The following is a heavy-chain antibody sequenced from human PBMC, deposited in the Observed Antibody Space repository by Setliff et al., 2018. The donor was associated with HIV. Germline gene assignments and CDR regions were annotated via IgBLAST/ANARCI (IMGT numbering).Heavy chain of an antibody. CDR3: ARPSFGIGGGSIFDS. CDR2: IHHSGST. D-gene: IGHD3-3*01. V-gene: IGHV4-38-2*01. CDR1: GSSISNAYY. J-gene: IGHJ4*02. Sequence: PSETLSLTCAVSGSSISNAYYWGWIRQPPGKGLEWIASIHHSGSTWYNPSLKSRVTISADMSKNQFSLKLFSVTAADTAIYYCARPSFGIGGGSIFDSWGQGTLVTVSS.